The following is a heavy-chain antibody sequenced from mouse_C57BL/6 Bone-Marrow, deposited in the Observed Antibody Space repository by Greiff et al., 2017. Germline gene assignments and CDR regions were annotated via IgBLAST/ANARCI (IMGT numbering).Heavy chain of an antibody. CDR1: GFTFSDYY. Sequence: DVKLVESEGGLVQPGSSMKLSCTASGFTFSDYYMAWVRQVPEKGLEWVANIIYDGSSTYYLDSLKSRFIISRDNAKNILYLQMSSLKSEDKATYYCAREDYYGSSFWYFDVWGTGTTVTVTS. CDR2: IIYDGSST. V-gene: IGHV5-16*01. CDR3: AREDYYGSSFWYFDV. D-gene: IGHD1-1*01. J-gene: IGHJ1*03.